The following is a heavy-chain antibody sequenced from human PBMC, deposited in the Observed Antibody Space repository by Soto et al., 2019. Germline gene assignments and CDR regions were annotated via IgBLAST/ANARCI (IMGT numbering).Heavy chain of an antibody. D-gene: IGHD1-1*01. V-gene: IGHV1-8*01. CDR1: GYTFTSYD. Sequence: QVQLVQSGAEVKKPGASVKVSCKASGYTFTSYDIKCVRQATGQGFEWMGWMNPNSGNTGYAQKFHGRVTMTRNNYIIAAYMELSSLRSEDTSVYYCARERTGTTSMDVWGQGTTVTVSS. CDR3: ARERTGTTSMDV. CDR2: MNPNSGNT. J-gene: IGHJ6*02.